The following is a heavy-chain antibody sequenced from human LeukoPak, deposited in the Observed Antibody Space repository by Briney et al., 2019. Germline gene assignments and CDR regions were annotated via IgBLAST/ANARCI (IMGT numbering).Heavy chain of an antibody. CDR1: GFTFSSYW. J-gene: IGHJ5*02. V-gene: IGHV3-74*01. CDR3: TRASQTHWFDP. Sequence: QPGGSLRLSCAASGFTFSSYWMHWVRQAPGKGLVWVSRINSDGSGTTYADSVKGRLTISRDNAKNTLYLQMNSLRAEDTAMYYCTRASQTHWFDPWGQGTLVTVSS. CDR2: INSDGSGT.